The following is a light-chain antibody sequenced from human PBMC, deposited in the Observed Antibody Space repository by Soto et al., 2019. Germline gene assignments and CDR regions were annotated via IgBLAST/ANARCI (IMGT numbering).Light chain of an antibody. CDR2: DAS. Sequence: EIVMTQSPATLSVSPGERATLSCRASQSVNSNLAWYRQKPGQAPRLLISDASTRATGVPARFSGSGSGTDVTLTIITLQSEDSGIYYCQQYNFWPPLTVGGGTKVEIK. J-gene: IGKJ4*01. CDR3: QQYNFWPPLT. V-gene: IGKV3-15*01. CDR1: QSVNSN.